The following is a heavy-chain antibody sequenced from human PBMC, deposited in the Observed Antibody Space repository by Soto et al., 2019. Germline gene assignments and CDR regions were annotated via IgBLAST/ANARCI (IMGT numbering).Heavy chain of an antibody. CDR2: IIPIFGTA. D-gene: IGHD3-10*01. Sequence: ASVKVSCKASGGTFSSDAISGVRQAPGQGLEWMGGIIPIFGTANYAQKFQGRVTITADESTSTAYMELSSLRSEDTAVYYCARDEDYYGSGRGDAFDIWGQGTMVTVSS. CDR3: ARDEDYYGSGRGDAFDI. CDR1: GGTFSSDA. V-gene: IGHV1-69*13. J-gene: IGHJ3*02.